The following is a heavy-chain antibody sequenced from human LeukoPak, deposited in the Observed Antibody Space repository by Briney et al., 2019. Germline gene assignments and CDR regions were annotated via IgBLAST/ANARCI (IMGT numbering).Heavy chain of an antibody. V-gene: IGHV4-39*01. CDR3: ARPHYDVLAGYYYFDY. CDR2: IYYSGST. CDR1: GGSISSSSYY. J-gene: IGHJ4*02. D-gene: IGHD3-9*01. Sequence: PSETLSLTCTVSGGSISSSSYYWGWIRQPPGKGLEWIGSIYYSGSTYYNPSLKSRVTISVDTSKNQFSLKRSSVSAADTAVYYCARPHYDVLAGYYYFDYWGQGTLVTVSS.